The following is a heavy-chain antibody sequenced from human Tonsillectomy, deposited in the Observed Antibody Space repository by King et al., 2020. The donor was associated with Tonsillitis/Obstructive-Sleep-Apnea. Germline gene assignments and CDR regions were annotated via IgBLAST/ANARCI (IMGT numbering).Heavy chain of an antibody. CDR3: ARNYQERPPSV. D-gene: IGHD1-1*01. J-gene: IGHJ6*04. CDR2: INHTGST. Sequence: VQLQQWGAGLLKPSETLSLTCAVYGGSFSGYYWSWIRQPPGKGLEWIGEINHTGSTNYNPSLQSRVTISVDPSKNQFSLKVTSVTAADTAVYYCARNYQERPPSVWGKGTTVTVSS. CDR1: GGSFSGYY. V-gene: IGHV4-34*01.